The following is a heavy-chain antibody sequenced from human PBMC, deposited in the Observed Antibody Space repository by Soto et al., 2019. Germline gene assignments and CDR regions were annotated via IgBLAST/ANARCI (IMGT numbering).Heavy chain of an antibody. V-gene: IGHV4-31*03. CDR2: IYYSGST. CDR3: ARDGGGNSPPPEYFQH. Sequence: SETLSLTCTVSGGSISSGGYYWSWIRQHPGKGLEWIGYIYYSGSTYYNPSLKSRVTISVDTSKNQFSLKLSSVTAADTAVYYCARDGGGNSPPPEYFQHWGQGTLVTVSS. J-gene: IGHJ1*01. CDR1: GGSISSGGYY. D-gene: IGHD2-21*02.